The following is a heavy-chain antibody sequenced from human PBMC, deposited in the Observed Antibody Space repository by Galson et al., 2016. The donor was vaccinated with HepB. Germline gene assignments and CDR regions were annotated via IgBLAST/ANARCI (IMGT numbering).Heavy chain of an antibody. CDR2: IRSKMYGETR. Sequence: SLRLSCATSGFTFSDHAISWFRQAPGKGLERVALIRSKMYGETREDAASVKGRFTISRDDSKSTAYLQMDSLRPEDSAVYYCTITSCYVRGHCWFDPWGQGTQVTVS. CDR3: TITSCYVRGHCWFDP. CDR1: GFTFSDHA. V-gene: IGHV3-49*03. D-gene: IGHD2-2*01. J-gene: IGHJ5*02.